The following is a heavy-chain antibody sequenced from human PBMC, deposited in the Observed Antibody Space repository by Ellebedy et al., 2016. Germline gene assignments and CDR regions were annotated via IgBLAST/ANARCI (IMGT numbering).Heavy chain of an antibody. D-gene: IGHD4-17*01. CDR1: GGSISSSSYY. CDR3: ARHDLHYGDSALDY. CDR2: IYYSGST. Sequence: SETLSLTCTVSGGSISSSSYYWGWLRQPPGKGLEWIGSIYYSGSTYYNPSLKSRVTISVDTSKNQFSLKLSSVTAADTAVYYCARHDLHYGDSALDYWGQGTLVTVSS. J-gene: IGHJ4*02. V-gene: IGHV4-39*01.